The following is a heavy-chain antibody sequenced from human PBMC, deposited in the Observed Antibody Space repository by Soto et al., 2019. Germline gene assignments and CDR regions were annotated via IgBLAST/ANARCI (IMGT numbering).Heavy chain of an antibody. D-gene: IGHD2-2*01. V-gene: IGHV5-10-1*01. CDR3: ARVCDSTSCDYYYGMDA. J-gene: IGHJ6*02. Sequence: GESLKISCKGSGYNFTTYWINWVRQMPGKGLEWMGRIDPSDSYTNYSPSFQGHVTMSADKSITAAYLQWSSLEASDTAMYYCARVCDSTSCDYYYGMDAWGQGTTVTVSS. CDR1: GYNFTTYW. CDR2: IDPSDSYT.